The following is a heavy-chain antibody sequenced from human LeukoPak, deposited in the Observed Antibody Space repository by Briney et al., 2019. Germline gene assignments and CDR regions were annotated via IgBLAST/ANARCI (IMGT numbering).Heavy chain of an antibody. CDR2: IYYSGST. V-gene: IGHV4-39*01. J-gene: IGHJ4*02. CDR1: GDSFGSSYYY. Sequence: PSETLSLTCTVSGDSFGSSYYYWGCIRQPPGKGLEWIGSIYYSGSTYYNPSLKSRVTISVDTSKNQFSLRLSSVTAADTAVYYCARLPRTTVTSSFYFDYWGQGTLVTVSS. D-gene: IGHD4-17*01. CDR3: ARLPRTTVTSSFYFDY.